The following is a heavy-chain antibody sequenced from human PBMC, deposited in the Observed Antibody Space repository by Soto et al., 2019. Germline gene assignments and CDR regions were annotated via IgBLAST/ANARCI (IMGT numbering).Heavy chain of an antibody. CDR3: AAASSTSGGYYGMDV. J-gene: IGHJ6*02. Sequence: QMQLVQSGPEVKKPGTSVKVSCKTYGFTFTSSAMQWVRQARGQRLEWIGWIVVGSGHTNYAQKFQERVTITRDMSTSTAYMELSSLRSEDTAMYYCAAASSTSGGYYGMDVWGQGTTVTVSS. D-gene: IGHD2-2*01. CDR1: GFTFTSSA. V-gene: IGHV1-58*02. CDR2: IVVGSGHT.